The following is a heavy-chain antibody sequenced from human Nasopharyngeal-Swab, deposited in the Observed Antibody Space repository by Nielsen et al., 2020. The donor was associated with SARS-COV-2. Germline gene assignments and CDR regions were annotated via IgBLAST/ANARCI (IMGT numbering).Heavy chain of an antibody. Sequence: SETLSLTCAVYGGSFSGYYWSWIRQPPGKGLEWIGEINHSGSTNYNPSLKSRVTISVDTSKNQFSLKLSSVTAADTAVYYCARGPAWWELLTEYFQHWGQDTLVTVSS. CDR2: INHSGST. J-gene: IGHJ1*01. CDR1: GGSFSGYY. V-gene: IGHV4-34*01. CDR3: ARGPAWWELLTEYFQH. D-gene: IGHD1-26*01.